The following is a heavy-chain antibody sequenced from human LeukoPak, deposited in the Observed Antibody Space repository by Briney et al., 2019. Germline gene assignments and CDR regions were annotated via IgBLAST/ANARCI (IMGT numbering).Heavy chain of an antibody. D-gene: IGHD2-2*02. J-gene: IGHJ4*02. CDR1: GSTFDDYT. Sequence: PGGSLRLSCAASGSTFDDYTMHWVRQAPGQGLEWVSLISWDGSSTDYTDSVKGRFTISRDNSKNSLYLQMNSLRTEDTALYYCAKESGPDTLDYWGQGTLVTVSS. CDR3: AKESGPDTLDY. V-gene: IGHV3-43*01. CDR2: ISWDGSST.